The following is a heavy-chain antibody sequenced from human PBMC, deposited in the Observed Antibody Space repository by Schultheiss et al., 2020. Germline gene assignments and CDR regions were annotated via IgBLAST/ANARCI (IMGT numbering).Heavy chain of an antibody. CDR1: GYTFTSYG. CDR2: INPNSGGT. J-gene: IGHJ6*02. CDR3: ARGGPMGSGSYSDYYYGMDV. Sequence: ASVKVSCKASGYTFTSYGISWVRQAPGQGLEWMGWINPNSGGTNYAQKFQGRVTMTTDTSTSTAYMELRSLRSDDTAVYYCARGGPMGSGSYSDYYYGMDVWGQGTTVNVSS. D-gene: IGHD3-10*01. V-gene: IGHV1-18*01.